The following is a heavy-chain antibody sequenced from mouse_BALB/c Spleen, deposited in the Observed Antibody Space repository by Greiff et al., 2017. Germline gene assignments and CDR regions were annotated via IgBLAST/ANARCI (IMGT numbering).Heavy chain of an antibody. CDR3: ARYAYAMDY. CDR1: GYTFTSYW. Sequence: VKLQESGAELARPGASVKLSCKASGYTFTSYWMQWVKQRPGQGLEWIGAIYPGDGDTRYTQKFKGKATLTADKSSSTAYMQLSSLASEDSAVYYCARYAYAMDYWGQGTSVTVSS. V-gene: IGHV1-87*01. J-gene: IGHJ4*01. CDR2: IYPGDGDT.